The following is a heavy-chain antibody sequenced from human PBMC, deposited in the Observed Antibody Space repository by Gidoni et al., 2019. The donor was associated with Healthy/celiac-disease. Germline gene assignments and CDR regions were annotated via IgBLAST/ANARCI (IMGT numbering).Heavy chain of an antibody. V-gene: IGHV3-73*02. CDR1: GFTFSGSA. CDR2: IRSKANSYAT. D-gene: IGHD3-22*01. Sequence: EVQLVESGGGLVQPGGSLKLSCAASGFTFSGSAMHWVRQASGKGLEWVGRIRSKANSYATAYAASVKGRFTISRDDSKNTAYLQMNRLKTEDTAVYYCTRPYYDSSGYYPDDAFDIWGQGTMVTVSS. CDR3: TRPYYDSSGYYPDDAFDI. J-gene: IGHJ3*02.